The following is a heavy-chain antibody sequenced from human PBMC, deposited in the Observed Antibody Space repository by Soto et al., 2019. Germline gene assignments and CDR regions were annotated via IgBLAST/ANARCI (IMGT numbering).Heavy chain of an antibody. Sequence: QVQLVQSGAEVKKTGASVKVSCKASGYTFIGYNIHWVRQAPVQGLEWMGWINPNGGGTNYAQRFEGWVTMTSDSSISTAYMELSRLKADDTAVYYCARVGGGLASLGYYGMDVWGQGTTVTVSS. CDR1: GYTFIGYN. CDR2: INPNGGGT. J-gene: IGHJ6*02. D-gene: IGHD3-10*01. CDR3: ARVGGGLASLGYYGMDV. V-gene: IGHV1-2*04.